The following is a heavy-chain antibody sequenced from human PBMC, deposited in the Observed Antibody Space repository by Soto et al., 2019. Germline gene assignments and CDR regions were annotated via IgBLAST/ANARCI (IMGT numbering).Heavy chain of an antibody. CDR1: DGSIARGNSY. D-gene: IGHD3-10*01. V-gene: IGHV4-39*05. Sequence: ENPALTLTVPDGSIARGNSYCGCIRQTPGRGLEWIGSIYYSGSTYYNPSLKSRVTISVDTSKNQFSLKLSSVTAADTAVYYCATSQYGSGSYYSGPRYGMDVWGQGTTVT. J-gene: IGHJ6*02. CDR3: ATSQYGSGSYYSGPRYGMDV. CDR2: IYYSGST.